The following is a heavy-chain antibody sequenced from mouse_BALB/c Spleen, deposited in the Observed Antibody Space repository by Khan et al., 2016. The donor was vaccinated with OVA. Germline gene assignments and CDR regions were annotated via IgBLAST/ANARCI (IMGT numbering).Heavy chain of an antibody. J-gene: IGHJ3*01. CDR3: ARSPYGNFAY. D-gene: IGHD2-1*01. CDR2: ISSDGDYT. Sequence: EVELVESGGGLVKPGGSLKLSCAASGFTFSTYAMSWVRQTPAKRLEWVATISSDGDYTYYPDNVTGRFTISRDNAKNTLYLQMSSLRSEDKAMYYCARSPYGNFAYWGQGTLVTVSA. V-gene: IGHV5-9-3*01. CDR1: GFTFSTYA.